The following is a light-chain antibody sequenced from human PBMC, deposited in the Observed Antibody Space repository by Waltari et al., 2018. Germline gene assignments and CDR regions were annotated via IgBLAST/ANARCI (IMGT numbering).Light chain of an antibody. V-gene: IGLV2-11*01. CDR1: SSDVGGYDY. Sequence: QSALTQPRSVSGSPGQSVTISCTGTSSDVGGYDYVSWYQHHPGKAPKLMICDVTKRPSGVPDRFSGSKSGSAASLTISGLQAEDEADYYCCSYAGSYTHVVFGGGTKLTVL. J-gene: IGLJ2*01. CDR2: DVT. CDR3: CSYAGSYTHVV.